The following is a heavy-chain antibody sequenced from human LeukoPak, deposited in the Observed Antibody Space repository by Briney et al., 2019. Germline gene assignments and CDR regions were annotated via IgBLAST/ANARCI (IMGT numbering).Heavy chain of an antibody. J-gene: IGHJ4*02. CDR3: ARVPLYYYGSASYLRFFDY. CDR1: GDSISSYY. CDR2: IYYSGST. V-gene: IGHV4-59*01. Sequence: SETLTLSCTASGDSISSYYWSWMRQPPGKGLEWIGYIYYSGSTNYNPSLKSRVTISVDTSKNQFSLKLSSVTAADTAVYYCARVPLYYYGSASYLRFFDYWGQGTLVTVSS. D-gene: IGHD3-10*01.